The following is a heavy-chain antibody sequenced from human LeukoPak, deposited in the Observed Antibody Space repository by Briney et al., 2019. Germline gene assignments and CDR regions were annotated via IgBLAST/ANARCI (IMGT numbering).Heavy chain of an antibody. Sequence: GGTLRLSCAASGFTFSSYSMNWVRQAPGKGLEWVSAISGSGYSTYYADSVKGRFTISRDNSKNTLYLQMNSLRAEDTALYFCAQWSRYFDYWGQGTLVTVSS. V-gene: IGHV3-23*01. CDR3: AQWSRYFDY. J-gene: IGHJ4*02. D-gene: IGHD1-26*01. CDR1: GFTFSSYS. CDR2: ISGSGYST.